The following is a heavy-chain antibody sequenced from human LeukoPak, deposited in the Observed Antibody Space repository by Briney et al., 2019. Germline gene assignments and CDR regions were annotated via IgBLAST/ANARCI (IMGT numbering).Heavy chain of an antibody. V-gene: IGHV3-74*03. J-gene: IGHJ2*01. CDR3: ARELPGQYNWFLDL. D-gene: IGHD1-1*01. Sequence: GGSLRLSCAASGFTFSSYWMHWVRHAPGKGLVWVSRIDRHGSSTKYADSVEGRFTISRDNAKNTLYMQMNSLRAEDTAVYYCARELPGQYNWFLDLWGRGTLVTVSS. CDR1: GFTFSSYW. CDR2: IDRHGSST.